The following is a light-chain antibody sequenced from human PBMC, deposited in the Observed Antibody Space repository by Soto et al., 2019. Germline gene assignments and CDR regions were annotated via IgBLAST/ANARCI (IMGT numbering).Light chain of an antibody. J-gene: IGKJ5*01. CDR3: QQRNNWPPSIT. CDR2: DAS. V-gene: IGKV3-11*01. CDR1: QSVGGH. Sequence: IVLTQSPATLSLSPGERATLSCRASQSVGGHLAWYQQKPGQAPRLLIYDASDRATGIPARFSGSGSETDFTLTISSLEPDDFAVYYCQQRNNWPPSITFGQGTRLE.